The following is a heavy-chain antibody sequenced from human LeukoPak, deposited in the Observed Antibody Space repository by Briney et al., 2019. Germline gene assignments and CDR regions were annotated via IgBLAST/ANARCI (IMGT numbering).Heavy chain of an antibody. V-gene: IGHV1-69*01. CDR1: GGTFNSYA. J-gene: IGHJ5*02. Sequence: GASVKVSCKASGGTFNSYAISWVRQAPGQGLEWMGGIIPIFGTANYAQKFQGRVTITADECTSTAYMELSSLRSEDTAVYYCARGVVVVPAAGNWFDPWGQGTLVTVSS. D-gene: IGHD2-2*01. CDR2: IIPIFGTA. CDR3: ARGVVVVPAAGNWFDP.